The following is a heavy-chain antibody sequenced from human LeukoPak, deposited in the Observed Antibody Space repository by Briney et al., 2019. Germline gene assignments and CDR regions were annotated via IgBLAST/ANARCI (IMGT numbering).Heavy chain of an antibody. CDR1: GFTVSSKY. J-gene: IGHJ4*02. V-gene: IGHV3-53*01. Sequence: GGSLRLSCAASGFTVSSKYMSWVRQAPGKGLEWVSVIYSDSNTYYADSVRGRFTISRDNSKNTLYLQMNSLRAEDTAVYYCARVHYSSGWYEDNWGQGTLVTVSS. D-gene: IGHD6-19*01. CDR2: IYSDSNT. CDR3: ARVHYSSGWYEDN.